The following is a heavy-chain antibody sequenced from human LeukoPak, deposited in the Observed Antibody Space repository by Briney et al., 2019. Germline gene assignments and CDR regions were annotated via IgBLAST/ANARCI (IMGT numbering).Heavy chain of an antibody. V-gene: IGHV4-4*07. CDR1: GVSISSYY. J-gene: IGHJ5*02. CDR2: IYTSGST. Sequence: SETLSLTCTVSGVSISSYYWSWVRQPAGKGLEWLGRIYTSGSTNYNPSLKSRVTMSVDTSKTQFSLKLSSVTAADTAVYYCAREGCSSTSCHINGWFDPWGQGTLVTVSS. D-gene: IGHD2-2*02. CDR3: AREGCSSTSCHINGWFDP.